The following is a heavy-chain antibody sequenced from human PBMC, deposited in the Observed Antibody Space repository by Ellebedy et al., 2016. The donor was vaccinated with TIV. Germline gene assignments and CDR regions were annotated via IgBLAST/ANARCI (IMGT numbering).Heavy chain of an antibody. CDR2: INHSGST. V-gene: IGHV4-34*01. J-gene: IGHJ6*02. CDR1: GGSFSGYD. Sequence: SETLSLTXAVSGGSFSGYDWSWIRQPPGKGLEWIGEINHSGSTNYNPSLKSRVNISVDTSKNQFSLKLSSVTTADTAVYYCARSLAASDKVTYYFGMDVWGQGTTVTVSS. CDR3: ARSLAASDKVTYYFGMDV. D-gene: IGHD6-13*01.